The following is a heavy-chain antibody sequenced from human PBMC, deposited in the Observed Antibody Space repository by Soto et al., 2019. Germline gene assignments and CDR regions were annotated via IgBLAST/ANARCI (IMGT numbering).Heavy chain of an antibody. J-gene: IGHJ4*02. CDR2: IITAFGTT. CDR1: GDTFNSYV. V-gene: IGHV1-69*01. D-gene: IGHD2-15*01. CDR3: TRSYGDTLVVVLDN. Sequence: QVQLVQSGPEVKKPGSSVKVSCKASGDTFNSYVITWVRQAPGQGLEWLGGIITAFGTTSYAQNFQDRLTLTADYANTTDHMELSSLTSDDTAMYYWTRSYGDTLVVVLDNWGQGTLVTVSS.